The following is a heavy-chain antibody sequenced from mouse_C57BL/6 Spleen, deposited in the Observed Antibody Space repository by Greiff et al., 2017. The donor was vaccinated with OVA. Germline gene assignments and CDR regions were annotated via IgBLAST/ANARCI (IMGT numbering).Heavy chain of an antibody. J-gene: IGHJ1*03. CDR3: ARREGTTTVVGYFDV. V-gene: IGHV1-82*01. Sequence: VQVVESGPELVKPGASVKISCKASGYAFSSSWMNWVKQRPGKGLEWIGRIYPGDGDTNYNGKFKGKATLTADKSSSTAYMQLSSLTSEDSAVYFCARREGTTTVVGYFDVWGTGTTVTVSS. CDR2: IYPGDGDT. CDR1: GYAFSSSW. D-gene: IGHD1-1*01.